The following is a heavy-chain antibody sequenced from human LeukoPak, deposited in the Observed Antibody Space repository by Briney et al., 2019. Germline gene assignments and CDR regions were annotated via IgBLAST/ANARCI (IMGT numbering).Heavy chain of an antibody. Sequence: SETLSLTCTVSGGSISSYYWSWILQPAGKGLEWIGRIYTSGSTNYNPSLKSRVTMSVDTSKNQFSLKLSSVTAADTAVYYCARGYYDILTGYSADHAFDIWGQGTMVTVSS. D-gene: IGHD3-9*01. CDR3: ARGYYDILTGYSADHAFDI. J-gene: IGHJ3*02. CDR1: GGSISSYY. V-gene: IGHV4-4*07. CDR2: IYTSGST.